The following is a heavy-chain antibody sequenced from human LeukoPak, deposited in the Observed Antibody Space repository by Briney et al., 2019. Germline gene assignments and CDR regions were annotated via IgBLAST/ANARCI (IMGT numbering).Heavy chain of an antibody. D-gene: IGHD2-2*01. Sequence: PGGPLRLSCAASGITFSNYVMGWVRQAPGKGLEWVSVINASGGSTYNEDSVKGRFTISRDNSKNTLYLQMNSLRVEDTAVYYCAKGILGCSSTSCYGYMDVWGKGTTVTVSS. CDR3: AKGILGCSSTSCYGYMDV. CDR2: INASGGST. V-gene: IGHV3-23*01. CDR1: GITFSNYV. J-gene: IGHJ6*03.